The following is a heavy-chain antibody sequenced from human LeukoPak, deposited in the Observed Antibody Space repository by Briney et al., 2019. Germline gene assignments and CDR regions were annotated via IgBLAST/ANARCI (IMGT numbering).Heavy chain of an antibody. Sequence: PSETLSLTCTVSGGSISSSSYYWGWIRQPPGKGLEWIGSIYYSGSTYYNPSLKSRVTISVDTSNNQFSLKLSSVPAADTAVYYCARHGGYSSYDWFEDYWGQGTLVTVSS. V-gene: IGHV4-39*01. CDR2: IYYSGST. CDR1: GGSISSSSYY. D-gene: IGHD5-12*01. J-gene: IGHJ4*02. CDR3: ARHGGYSSYDWFEDY.